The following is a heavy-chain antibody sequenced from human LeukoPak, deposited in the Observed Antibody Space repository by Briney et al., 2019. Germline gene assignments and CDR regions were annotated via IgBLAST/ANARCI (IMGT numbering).Heavy chain of an antibody. CDR2: ISGSGGST. J-gene: IGHJ3*02. CDR1: GFTLRCYA. CDR3: TKGGTPRPPDAQLWFGELFSAFDI. Sequence: PGGSLTLPCGVCGFTLRCYAILGLRQAPGKGLEWVSAISGSGGSTYYADSVKGRFTISRDNSKNTLYLQMNSLKAEDTAVYYCTKGGTPRPPDAQLWFGELFSAFDIWGQGTMVTVSS. V-gene: IGHV3-23*01. D-gene: IGHD3-10*01.